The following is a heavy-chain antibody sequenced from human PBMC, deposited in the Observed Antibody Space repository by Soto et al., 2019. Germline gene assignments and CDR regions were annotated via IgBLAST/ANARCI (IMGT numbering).Heavy chain of an antibody. CDR3: ASIYYSSSWSYFDY. CDR2: IWYDGRDK. J-gene: IGHJ4*02. D-gene: IGHD6-13*01. Sequence: PGGSLRLSCAASGFIFSSYGMHWVRQAPGKGLEWVAVIWYDGRDKYYGDSVKGRFTISRDNSKNTVYPQMNSLRAEDTAVYYCASIYYSSSWSYFDYWGQGTLVTVSS. V-gene: IGHV3-33*01. CDR1: GFIFSSYG.